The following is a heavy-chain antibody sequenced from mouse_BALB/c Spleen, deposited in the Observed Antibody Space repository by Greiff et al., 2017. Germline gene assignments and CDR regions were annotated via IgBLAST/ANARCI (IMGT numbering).Heavy chain of an antibody. D-gene: IGHD3-1*01. CDR3: ARGIGSGYLFAY. V-gene: IGHV5-6-5*01. CDR1: GFTFSSYA. J-gene: IGHJ2*01. Sequence: KLVESGGGLVKPGGSLKLSCAASGFTFSSYAMSWVRQTPEKRLEWVASISSGGSTYYPDSVKGRFTISRDNARNILYLQMSSLRSEDTAMYYCARGIGSGYLFAYWGQGTTLTVSS. CDR2: ISSGGST.